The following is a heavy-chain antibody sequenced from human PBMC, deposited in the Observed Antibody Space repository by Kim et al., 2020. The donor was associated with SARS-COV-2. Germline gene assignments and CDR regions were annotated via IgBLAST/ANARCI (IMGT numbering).Heavy chain of an antibody. V-gene: IGHV4-31*03. Sequence: SETLSLTCTVSGGSISSGGYYWNWIRQHPGKGLEWIGYIYYSGNTYYNPSLKSRVTISVDTSKNQFSLRLSSVTAADTAVYYCARGFGRFGGVDYWGQGTLVTVSS. J-gene: IGHJ4*02. CDR3: ARGFGRFGGVDY. CDR1: GGSISSGGYY. D-gene: IGHD3-10*01. CDR2: IYYSGNT.